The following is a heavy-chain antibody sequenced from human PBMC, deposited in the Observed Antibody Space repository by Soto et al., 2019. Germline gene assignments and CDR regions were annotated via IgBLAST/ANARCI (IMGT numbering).Heavy chain of an antibody. V-gene: IGHV3-33*01. J-gene: IGHJ4*02. CDR1: GFTFSNYG. D-gene: IGHD5-12*01. CDR2: IWYDGSNK. CDR3: ARDRDGYNDY. Sequence: QVQLVESGGGVVQSGRSLRLSCAASGFTFSNYGMHWVRQAPGKGLEWVAVIWYDGSNKYYADSVKGRFTISRDNSKNTLYLQMNSLRVEDTAVYYCARDRDGYNDYWGQGTLVTVSS.